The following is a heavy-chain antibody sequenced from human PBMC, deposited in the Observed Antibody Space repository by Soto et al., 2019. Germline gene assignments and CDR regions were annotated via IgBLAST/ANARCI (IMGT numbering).Heavy chain of an antibody. Sequence: SETLSVTCAVYGGSFSGYYWTWSRQPPGTGLEWIGEINHSGSTNYNPSLKSRVTISVDTSKNQFSLRLSSVTAADTAVYYCASNSYGYIFYDYWGQGTLVTVS. CDR1: GGSFSGYY. CDR2: INHSGST. V-gene: IGHV4-34*09. J-gene: IGHJ4*02. CDR3: ASNSYGYIFYDY. D-gene: IGHD5-18*01.